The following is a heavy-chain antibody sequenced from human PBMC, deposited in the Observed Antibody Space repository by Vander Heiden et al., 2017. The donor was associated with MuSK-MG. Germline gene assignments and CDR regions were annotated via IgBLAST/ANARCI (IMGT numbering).Heavy chain of an antibody. Sequence: QVQLVQSGAEVKKPGSSVTVSCKASGGTFSSYAISWVRQAPGQGLEWMGGIIPIFGTANYAQKFQGRVTITADESTSTAYMELSSLRSEDTAVYYCARDRYDIWTGYYYYMDVWGKGTTVTVSS. CDR1: GGTFSSYA. D-gene: IGHD3-9*01. CDR3: ARDRYDIWTGYYYYMDV. CDR2: IIPIFGTA. J-gene: IGHJ6*03. V-gene: IGHV1-69*01.